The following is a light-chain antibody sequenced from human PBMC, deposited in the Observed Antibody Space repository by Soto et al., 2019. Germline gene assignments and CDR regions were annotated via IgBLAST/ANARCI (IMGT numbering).Light chain of an antibody. CDR3: AAWDDSLTGLV. V-gene: IGLV1-44*01. CDR1: SSNIGSNT. Sequence: QSVLTQPPSASGTPGQRVTISCSGSSSNIGSNTVNWYQQLPGTAPKLLIYSNNQRPSGVPYRFSGSKSGTSASLAISGLQSEDEADYYCAAWDDSLTGLVVGGGTKLTVL. CDR2: SNN. J-gene: IGLJ2*01.